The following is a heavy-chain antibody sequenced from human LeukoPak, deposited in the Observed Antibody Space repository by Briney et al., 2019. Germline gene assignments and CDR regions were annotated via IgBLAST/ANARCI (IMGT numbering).Heavy chain of an antibody. CDR1: GFTFSSYS. Sequence: GGSLSLSCAASGFTFSSYSMNWVRQAPGKGLEWVSSISSSSSYIYYADSVKGRFTISRDNAKNSLYLQMNSLRAEDTAVYYCARDRVGTSDRAGYYYYMDVWGKGTTVTVSS. J-gene: IGHJ6*03. CDR2: ISSSSSYI. V-gene: IGHV3-21*01. CDR3: ARDRVGTSDRAGYYYYMDV. D-gene: IGHD2-2*01.